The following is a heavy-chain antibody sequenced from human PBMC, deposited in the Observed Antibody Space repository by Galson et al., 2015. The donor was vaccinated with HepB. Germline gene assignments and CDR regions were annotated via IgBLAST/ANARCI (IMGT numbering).Heavy chain of an antibody. J-gene: IGHJ3*02. CDR1: GFTFSRYG. D-gene: IGHD3-10*01. V-gene: IGHV3-33*01. Sequence: SLRLSCAASGFTFSRYGMHWVRQAPGKGLEWVAVIWYDGSNKYYVDSVKGRFTISRDNSKNTLYLQMNSLRAEDTAVYYCGVGESDAFDIWGQGTMVTVSS. CDR3: GVGESDAFDI. CDR2: IWYDGSNK.